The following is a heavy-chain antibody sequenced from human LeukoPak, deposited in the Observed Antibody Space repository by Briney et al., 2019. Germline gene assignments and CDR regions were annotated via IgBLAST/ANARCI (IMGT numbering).Heavy chain of an antibody. V-gene: IGHV3-30*18. CDR3: AKDRSRLYYYYGMDV. CDR1: GFTFSSYS. D-gene: IGHD2/OR15-2a*01. CDR2: ISYDGSNK. J-gene: IGHJ6*02. Sequence: GGSLRLSCAASGFTFSSYSMNWVRQAPGKGLEWVAVISYDGSNKYYADSVKGRFTISRDNSKNTLYLQMNSLRAEDTAVYYCAKDRSRLYYYYGMDVWGQGTTVTVSS.